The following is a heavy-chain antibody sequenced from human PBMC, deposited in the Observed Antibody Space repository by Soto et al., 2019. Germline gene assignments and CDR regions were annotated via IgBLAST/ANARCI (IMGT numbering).Heavy chain of an antibody. J-gene: IGHJ4*02. Sequence: QVQLVQSGTEVKKPGSSVKVSCTTSGGTFSSFPIAWVRQAPGQGLEWVGGIIPVLGAPSYAQTFQGRVTITAYESTSAAYLELSSLGSDDTAVYFCARDRHYENHTFYYLKYYFDYWGQATLVTVSS. CDR1: GGTFSSFP. V-gene: IGHV1-69*01. D-gene: IGHD3-22*01. CDR2: IIPVLGAP. CDR3: ARDRHYENHTFYYLKYYFDY.